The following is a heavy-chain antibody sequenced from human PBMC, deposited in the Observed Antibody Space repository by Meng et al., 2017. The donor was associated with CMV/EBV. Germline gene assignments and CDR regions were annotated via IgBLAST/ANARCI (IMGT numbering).Heavy chain of an antibody. Sequence: SDTLSLTCTVSGGSISSYYWSWIRQPPGKGLEWIGYIYYSGSTNYNPSLKSRVTISVDTSKNQFSLKLSSVTAADTAVYYCARGAAARLGYYYYGMDVWGQGTTVTVSS. CDR3: ARGAAARLGYYYYGMDV. CDR2: IYYSGST. V-gene: IGHV4-59*07. CDR1: GGSISSYY. D-gene: IGHD6-6*01. J-gene: IGHJ6*02.